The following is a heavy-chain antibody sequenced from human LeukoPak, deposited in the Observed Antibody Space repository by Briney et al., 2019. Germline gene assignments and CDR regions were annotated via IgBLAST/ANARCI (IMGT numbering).Heavy chain of an antibody. CDR3: ARVWGSADC. Sequence: ASVKVSCKASGYPFTNYDINWVRQATGQGLEWMGWMNPNSGNSGSAQKFQGRVTMTRDTSISTAYMELSSLRSEDTAVYYCARVWGSADCWGQGTLVTVSS. D-gene: IGHD3-16*01. J-gene: IGHJ4*02. CDR2: MNPNSGNS. CDR1: GYPFTNYD. V-gene: IGHV1-8*01.